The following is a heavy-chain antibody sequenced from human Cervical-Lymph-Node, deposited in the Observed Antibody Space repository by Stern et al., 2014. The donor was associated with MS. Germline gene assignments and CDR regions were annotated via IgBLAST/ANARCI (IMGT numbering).Heavy chain of an antibody. CDR3: ARDYGDYDAFDI. D-gene: IGHD4-17*01. CDR1: GGSISSGSYY. Sequence: QVQLQESGPGLVKPSQTLSLTCTVSGGSISSGSYYWSWIRQPAGKGLEWIGRIYTSGSTNYNPSLKSRVTISVDTSKNQFSLKLSSVTAADTAVYYCARDYGDYDAFDIWGQGTMVTVSS. J-gene: IGHJ3*02. CDR2: IYTSGST. V-gene: IGHV4-61*02.